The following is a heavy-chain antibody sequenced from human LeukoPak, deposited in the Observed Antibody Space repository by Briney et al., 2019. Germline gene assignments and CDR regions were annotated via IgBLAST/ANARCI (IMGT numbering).Heavy chain of an antibody. D-gene: IGHD3-22*01. CDR1: GFTFSSYA. CDR3: AKGSYYDSSGSFYFDY. V-gene: IGHV3-23*01. J-gene: IGHJ4*02. Sequence: GGSLRLSCAASGFTFSSYAMSWVRQAPRKGLEWVSGISGSGDNTYYADSVKGRFTISRDNSKNTLYVQVNSLGTEDTATYYCAKGSYYDSSGSFYFDYWGQGTLVTVSS. CDR2: ISGSGDNT.